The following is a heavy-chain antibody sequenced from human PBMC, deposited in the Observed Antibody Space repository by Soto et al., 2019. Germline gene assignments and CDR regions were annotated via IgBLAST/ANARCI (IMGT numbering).Heavy chain of an antibody. CDR3: ARLTGTTDY. D-gene: IGHD1-20*01. V-gene: IGHV4-34*01. Sequence: SETLSLTCAVYGGSFSGYYWSWIRQPPGKGLEWIGEINHSGSTNYNPSLKSRVTISVDTSKNQFSLKLSSVTAADTAVCYCARLTGTTDYWGQGTLVTVSS. CDR2: INHSGST. J-gene: IGHJ4*02. CDR1: GGSFSGYY.